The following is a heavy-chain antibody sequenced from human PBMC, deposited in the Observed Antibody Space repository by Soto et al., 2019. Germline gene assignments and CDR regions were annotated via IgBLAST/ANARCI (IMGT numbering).Heavy chain of an antibody. CDR2: VYYRGRS. CDR1: GVSVTNSSYY. D-gene: IGHD4-17*01. Sequence: SETLSLTCTVSGVSVTNSSYYWGWIRQSPGKGLEWIGSVYYRGRSYSKSSVKSRVTISVDTSKNRFSLSLNSVTASDTAVYFCVSQRTTVPTQAYFDYWGPGALVTVSS. J-gene: IGHJ4*02. V-gene: IGHV4-39*01. CDR3: VSQRTTVPTQAYFDY.